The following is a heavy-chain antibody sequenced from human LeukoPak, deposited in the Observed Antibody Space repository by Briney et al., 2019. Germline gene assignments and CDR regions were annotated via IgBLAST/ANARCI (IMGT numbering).Heavy chain of an antibody. J-gene: IGHJ4*02. V-gene: IGHV3-30*02. CDR3: AKDQGSYPYYFDY. D-gene: IGHD3-10*01. CDR1: GFTFSSYG. CDR2: IRYDGSNK. Sequence: PGGSLRLSCAASGFTFSSYGMHWVRQAPGKGLEWVAFIRYDGSNKYYADSVEGRFTISRDNSKNTLYLQMNSLRAEDTAVYYCAKDQGSYPYYFDYWGQGTLVTVSS.